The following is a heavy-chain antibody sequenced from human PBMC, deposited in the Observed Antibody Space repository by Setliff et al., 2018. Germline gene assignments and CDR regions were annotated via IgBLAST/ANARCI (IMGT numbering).Heavy chain of an antibody. CDR3: ASIDWGENFYNMDV. J-gene: IGHJ6*03. D-gene: IGHD7-27*01. Sequence: PGGSLRLSCAASGFTVSTFSMHWVRQAPVKGLEWVATISDDGSNEFYADSVKGRFTVFRDNSKNTLYLQMNSLRGEDTAVYFCASIDWGENFYNMDVWGKGTTVTVSS. CDR2: ISDDGSNE. V-gene: IGHV3-30*03. CDR1: GFTVSTFS.